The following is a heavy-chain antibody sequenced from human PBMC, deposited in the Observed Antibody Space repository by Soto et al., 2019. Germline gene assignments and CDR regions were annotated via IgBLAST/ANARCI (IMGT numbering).Heavy chain of an antibody. D-gene: IGHD2-15*01. V-gene: IGHV1-69*06. Sequence: SVKVSCKASGGTFSSYAISWVRQAPGQGLEWMGGIIPVFGTANYAQKFQGRVTITADKSTSTAYMELSSLRSEDTAVYYCAIERQDCSGGSCYYGMDVWGQGTTVTVSS. CDR2: IIPVFGTA. CDR3: AIERQDCSGGSCYYGMDV. CDR1: GGTFSSYA. J-gene: IGHJ6*02.